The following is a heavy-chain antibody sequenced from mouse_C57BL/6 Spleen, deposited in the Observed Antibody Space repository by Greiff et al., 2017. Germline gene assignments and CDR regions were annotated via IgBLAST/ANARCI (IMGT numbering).Heavy chain of an antibody. J-gene: IGHJ4*01. D-gene: IGHD1-1*01. V-gene: IGHV1-66*01. CDR1: GYSFTSYY. CDR3: ARGGYFITTVVATRYAMDY. Sequence: QVQLQQSGPELVKPGASVKISCKASGYSFTSYYIHWVKQRPGQGLEWIGWIYPGSGNTKYNEKFKGKATLTADTSSSTAYMQLSSLTSEDSAVYYCARGGYFITTVVATRYAMDYWGQGTSVTVSS. CDR2: IYPGSGNT.